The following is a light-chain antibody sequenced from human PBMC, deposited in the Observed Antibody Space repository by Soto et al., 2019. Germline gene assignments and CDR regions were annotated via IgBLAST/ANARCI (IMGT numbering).Light chain of an antibody. CDR2: RTF. J-gene: IGKJ5*01. CDR3: QQSDTSPPP. CDR1: QPITSRY. V-gene: IGKV3-20*01. Sequence: IVLTQSPGTLSLSPGERATLSCRASQPITSRYLAWYQHQPGEAPRLLIYRTFARAPGIPDRFSGGGSGTDFTLTISRLEREDFALYYCQQSDTSPPPLGQGTRPEIK.